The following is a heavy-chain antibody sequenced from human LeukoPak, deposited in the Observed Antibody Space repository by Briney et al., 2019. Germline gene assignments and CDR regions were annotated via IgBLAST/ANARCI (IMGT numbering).Heavy chain of an antibody. CDR2: VRRKASGGTT. CDR1: GIIFVDYG. D-gene: IGHD3/OR15-3a*01. V-gene: IGHV3-49*03. CDR3: ALWTSITTYRY. J-gene: IGHJ4*02. Sequence: GESLKFSGKTSGIIFVDYGVSWLGQAPGKGLEWVGFVRRKASGGTTDYAESVKGRFTISRDDSEGMFYLQMNSLKTEDTAIYYCALWTSITTYRYWSQGSLVAVSS.